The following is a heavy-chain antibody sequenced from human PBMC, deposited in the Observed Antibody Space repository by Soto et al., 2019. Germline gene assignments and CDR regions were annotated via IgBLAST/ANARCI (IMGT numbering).Heavy chain of an antibody. CDR1: GFTFSSYE. CDR3: AGDGGSSGLFDC. Sequence: GSLRLSCAASGFTFSSYEMNWVRQAAGKGLELVSYIRTGGSGTYYADSVKGRFTISTDIAKNSLYLQINSLRAAQTAVYYCAGDGGSSGLFDCWGQGTLGSVSS. J-gene: IGHJ4*02. D-gene: IGHD3-22*01. V-gene: IGHV3-48*03. CDR2: IRTGGSGT.